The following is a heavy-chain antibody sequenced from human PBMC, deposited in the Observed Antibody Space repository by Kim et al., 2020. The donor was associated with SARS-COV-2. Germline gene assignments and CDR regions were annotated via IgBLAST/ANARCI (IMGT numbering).Heavy chain of an antibody. D-gene: IGHD3-9*01. Sequence: GESLKISCKGSGYSFTSYWIGWVRQMPGKGLEWMGIIYPGDSDTRYSPSFQGQVTISADKSISTAYLQWSSLKASDTAMYYCARLAQDYYDILTGSFDYWGQGTLVTVSS. J-gene: IGHJ4*02. V-gene: IGHV5-51*01. CDR2: IYPGDSDT. CDR1: GYSFTSYW. CDR3: ARLAQDYYDILTGSFDY.